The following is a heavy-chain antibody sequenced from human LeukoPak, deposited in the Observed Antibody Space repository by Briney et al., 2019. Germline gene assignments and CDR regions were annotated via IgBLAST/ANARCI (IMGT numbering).Heavy chain of an antibody. V-gene: IGHV4-61*02. CDR1: GGSISSGSYY. CDR2: IYTSGST. Sequence: SETLSLTCTVSGGSISSGSYYWSWIWQPAGKGLEWIGRIYTSGSTNYNPSLKSRVTISVDTSKNQFSLKLSSVTAADTAVYYCARGNSGWPYYFDYWGQGTLVTVSS. CDR3: ARGNSGWPYYFDY. J-gene: IGHJ4*02. D-gene: IGHD6-19*01.